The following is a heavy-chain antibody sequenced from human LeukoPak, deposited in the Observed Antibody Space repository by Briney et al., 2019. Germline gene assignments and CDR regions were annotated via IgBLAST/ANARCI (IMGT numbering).Heavy chain of an antibody. CDR3: ARERGLYSSSSGHDY. Sequence: SETLSLTCAVYGGSFSGYYWSWIRQPPGKGLEWIGEINHSGSTNYNPSLKSRVTISVDTSKNQFSLKLSSVTAADTAGYYCARERGLYSSSSGHDYWGQGTLVTVSS. D-gene: IGHD6-6*01. V-gene: IGHV4-34*01. CDR1: GGSFSGYY. CDR2: INHSGST. J-gene: IGHJ4*02.